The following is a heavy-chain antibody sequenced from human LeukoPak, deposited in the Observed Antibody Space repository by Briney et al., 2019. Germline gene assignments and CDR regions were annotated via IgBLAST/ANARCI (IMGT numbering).Heavy chain of an antibody. CDR1: GDSVSSNSAA. J-gene: IGHJ3*02. Sequence: SQTLSLTCAISGDSVSSNSAAWNWIRQSPSRGLEWLGRTYYRSKWYNDYAVSVKSRITINPDTSKNQFSLQLNSVTPEDTAVYYCARDYYDSSGYNARPHAFDIWGQGTMVTVSS. CDR3: ARDYYDSSGYNARPHAFDI. CDR2: TYYRSKWYN. V-gene: IGHV6-1*01. D-gene: IGHD3-22*01.